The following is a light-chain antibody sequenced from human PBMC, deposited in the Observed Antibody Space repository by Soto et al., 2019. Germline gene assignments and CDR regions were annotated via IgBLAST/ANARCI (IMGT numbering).Light chain of an antibody. V-gene: IGLV2-14*01. J-gene: IGLJ1*01. CDR3: SSYTSSRTLV. CDR1: SSDVGAYNY. CDR2: EVS. Sequence: SVLTQPASVSGSPGQSITISCTGTSSDVGAYNYVSWYQQHPGKAPKLMIYEVSNRPSGVSHRFSGSKSDNTASLTISGLQTDDEADYYCSSYTSSRTLVFGTGTKGTVL.